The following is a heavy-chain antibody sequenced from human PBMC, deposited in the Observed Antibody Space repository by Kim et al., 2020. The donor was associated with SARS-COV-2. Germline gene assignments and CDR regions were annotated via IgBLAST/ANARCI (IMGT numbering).Heavy chain of an antibody. Sequence: SETLSLTCTVSGGSISSGGYYWSWIRQHPGKGLEWIGYIYYSGSTYYNPSLKSRVTISVDTSKNQFSLKLSSVTAADTAVYYCARDPPGPNYSSSWSGSYWGQGTLVTVSS. J-gene: IGHJ4*02. CDR1: GGSISSGGYY. V-gene: IGHV4-31*03. D-gene: IGHD6-13*01. CDR2: IYYSGST. CDR3: ARDPPGPNYSSSWSGSY.